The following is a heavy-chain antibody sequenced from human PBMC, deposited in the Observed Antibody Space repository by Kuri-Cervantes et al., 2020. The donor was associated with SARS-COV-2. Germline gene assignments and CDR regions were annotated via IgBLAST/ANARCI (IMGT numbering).Heavy chain of an antibody. J-gene: IGHJ3*01. CDR2: ISAYNGNT. V-gene: IGHV1-18*01. CDR1: GYTFTSYG. CDR3: ARMGTRYYDSSGYYYSG. D-gene: IGHD3-22*01. Sequence: AGATVSCNASGYTFTSYGISWVRQAPGQGLEWMGWISAYNGNTHYAQKFHGSVTMTTDTSTSTAYMELRSLRSDDTAVYYCARMGTRYYDSSGYYYSGWGQGTMVTVSS.